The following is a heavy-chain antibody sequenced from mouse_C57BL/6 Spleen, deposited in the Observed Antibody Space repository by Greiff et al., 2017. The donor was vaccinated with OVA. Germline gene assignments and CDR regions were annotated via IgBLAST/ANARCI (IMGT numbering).Heavy chain of an antibody. CDR3: AREPT. V-gene: IGHV3-6*01. Sequence: DVHLVESGPGLVKPSQSLSLTCSVTGYSITSGYYWNWIRQFPGNKLEWMGYISYDGSNNYNPSLKNRISITRDTSKNQFFLKLNSVTTEDTATYYCAREPTWGQGTLVTVSA. D-gene: IGHD2-10*01. CDR2: ISYDGSN. J-gene: IGHJ3*01. CDR1: GYSITSGYY.